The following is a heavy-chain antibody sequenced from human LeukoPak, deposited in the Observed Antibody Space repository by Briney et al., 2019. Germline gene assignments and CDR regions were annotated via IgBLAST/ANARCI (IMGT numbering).Heavy chain of an antibody. CDR2: IKQDGSEK. CDR3: TRDGRVAYEMDV. J-gene: IGHJ6*02. CDR1: GFTFSLYN. Sequence: PGGSLRLSCAASGFTFSLYNMNWVRQAPGKGLEWVANIKQDGSEKYYVDSVKGRFTISRDNAKNSLYLQMNSLRAEDTAVYYCTRDGRVAYEMDVWGQGTTVTVSS. V-gene: IGHV3-7*01. D-gene: IGHD2-15*01.